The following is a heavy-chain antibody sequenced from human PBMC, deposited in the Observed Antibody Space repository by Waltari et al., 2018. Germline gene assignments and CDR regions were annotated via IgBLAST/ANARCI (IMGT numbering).Heavy chain of an antibody. J-gene: IGHJ6*03. CDR2: INHSGST. CDR3: AREPVKYYYYYMDV. CDR1: GGSFSGYY. Sequence: QVQLQQWGAGLLKPSETLSLTCAVYGGSFSGYYWSWIRQPPGKGLEWIGEINHSGSTNYNPSLKKRVTISVDTSKNQFSLKLSSVTAADTAVYYCAREPVKYYYYYMDVWGKGTTVTISS. V-gene: IGHV4-34*01.